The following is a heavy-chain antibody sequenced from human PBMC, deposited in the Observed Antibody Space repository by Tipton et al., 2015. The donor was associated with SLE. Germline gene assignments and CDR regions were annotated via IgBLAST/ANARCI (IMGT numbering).Heavy chain of an antibody. Sequence: TLSLTCTVSNSSIISGYYWGWIRQPPGKGLEWIGSIYYSGSAHYNPSLKSRVTISVDTSKNQFSLKLSSVTAADTAVYYCARESSGGWSPLEYWGQGTLVTVSS. V-gene: IGHV4-38-2*02. J-gene: IGHJ4*02. CDR2: IYYSGSA. CDR3: ARESSGGWSPLEY. D-gene: IGHD6-19*01. CDR1: NSSIISGYY.